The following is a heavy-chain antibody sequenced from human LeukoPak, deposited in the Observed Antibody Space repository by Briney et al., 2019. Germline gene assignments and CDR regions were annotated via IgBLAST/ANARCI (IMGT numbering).Heavy chain of an antibody. Sequence: GGSLRLSCAASGFTFSSYGMHWVRQAPGKGLEWVAFIRYDGSNKYYADSVKGRFTISRDNSKNTLYLQMNSLRAEDTAVYYCAGSTTMATLPYDAFDIWGQGTMVTVSS. CDR1: GFTFSSYG. V-gene: IGHV3-30*02. D-gene: IGHD4/OR15-4a*01. CDR2: IRYDGSNK. J-gene: IGHJ3*02. CDR3: AGSTTMATLPYDAFDI.